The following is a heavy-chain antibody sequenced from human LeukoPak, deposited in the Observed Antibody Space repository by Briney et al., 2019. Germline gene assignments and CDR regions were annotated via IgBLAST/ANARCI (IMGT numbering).Heavy chain of an antibody. J-gene: IGHJ6*03. D-gene: IGHD3-9*01. CDR2: IYTSGST. V-gene: IGHV4-61*02. Sequence: ASETLSLTCTVSGGSISSGSYYWSWIRQPAGRGLEWIGRIYTSGSTNYNPSLKSRVTISVDTSKNQFSLKLSSVTAADTAVYYCARDLEYDIGGYMDVWGKGTTVTISS. CDR1: GGSISSGSYY. CDR3: ARDLEYDIGGYMDV.